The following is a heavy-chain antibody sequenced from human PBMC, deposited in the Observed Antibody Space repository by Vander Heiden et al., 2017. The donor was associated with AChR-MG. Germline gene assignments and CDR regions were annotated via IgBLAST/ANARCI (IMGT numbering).Heavy chain of an antibody. CDR2: IDVDGSDT. Sequence: VESGGGVVQPGGSLRLSCAVSGLTFSNYWMHWGRQGPGKEVVWVARIDVDGSDTRYAGFAKGRFTISRDNAKNTLYLQINNVRAEDTGVYYCARDPLSDLWGQGTLVTVSS. CDR3: ARDPLSDL. J-gene: IGHJ4*02. V-gene: IGHV3-74*01. CDR1: GLTFSNYW.